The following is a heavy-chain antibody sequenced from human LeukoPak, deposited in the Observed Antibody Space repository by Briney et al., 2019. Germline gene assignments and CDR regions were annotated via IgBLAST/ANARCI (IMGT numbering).Heavy chain of an antibody. CDR3: ASISTSRRSGWHFFES. Sequence: SETLSLTCTVSGGSITSYYWSWIRQPPGRGLECIGYTYYTGSTNYSPSLESRVTISVDMSKNQISLKLSSVTAADTAVYYCASISTSRRSGWHFFESWGQGTLVTVSS. D-gene: IGHD6-19*01. CDR1: GGSITSYY. V-gene: IGHV4-59*01. CDR2: TYYTGST. J-gene: IGHJ4*02.